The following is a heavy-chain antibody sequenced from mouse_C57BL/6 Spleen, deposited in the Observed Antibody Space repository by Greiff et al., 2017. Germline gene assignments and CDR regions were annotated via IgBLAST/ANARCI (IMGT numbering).Heavy chain of an antibody. J-gene: IGHJ1*03. V-gene: IGHV1-69*01. CDR3: ARPLTGTEWYFDV. CDR1: GYTFTSYW. CDR2: IDPSDSYT. Sequence: VQLQQPGAELVMPGASVKLSCKASGYTFTSYWMHWVKQRPGQGLEWSGEIDPSDSYTNYNQKFKGKSTLTVDKSSSTAYMQLSSLTSEDSAVYYCARPLTGTEWYFDVWGTGTTVTVSS. D-gene: IGHD4-1*01.